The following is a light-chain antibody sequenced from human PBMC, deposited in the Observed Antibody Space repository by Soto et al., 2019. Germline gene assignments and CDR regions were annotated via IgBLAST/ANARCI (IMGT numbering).Light chain of an antibody. CDR3: GADHGSGSNFVYV. Sequence: QPVLTQPPTASASLGASVTLTCTLSSGYSNYKVDWYQQRPGKGPRFVMRVGTGGIVGSKGDGIPDRFSVLGSGLNRYRTIKNIQEEDESDYHCGADHGSGSNFVYVFGYGTKLTVL. CDR1: SGYSNYK. V-gene: IGLV9-49*01. CDR2: VGTGGIVG. J-gene: IGLJ1*01.